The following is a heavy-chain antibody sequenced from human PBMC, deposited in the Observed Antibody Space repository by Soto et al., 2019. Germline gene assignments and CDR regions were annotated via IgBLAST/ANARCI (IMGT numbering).Heavy chain of an antibody. CDR1: GGSISSYY. CDR3: ARRLDYYDSSGYYLDY. Sequence: SETLSLTCAVSGGSISSYYWSWIRQPPGKGLEWIGYIYYSGSTNYNPSLKSRVTISVDTSKNQFSLKLSSVTAADTAVYYCARRLDYYDSSGYYLDYWGQGTLVTVSS. V-gene: IGHV4-59*08. CDR2: IYYSGST. D-gene: IGHD3-22*01. J-gene: IGHJ4*02.